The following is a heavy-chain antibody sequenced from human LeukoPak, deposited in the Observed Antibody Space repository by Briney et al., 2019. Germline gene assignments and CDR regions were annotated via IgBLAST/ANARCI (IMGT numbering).Heavy chain of an antibody. V-gene: IGHV1-2*06. D-gene: IGHD6-13*01. J-gene: IGHJ4*02. Sequence: ASVKVSCKASGYTFTGYYMHWVRQAPGQGLEWMGRISPNSGGTNYAQKFQGRVTMTRDTSISTAYMELSRLRSDDTAVYYCAAIAAAGDNFDYWGQGTLVTVSS. CDR3: AAIAAAGDNFDY. CDR1: GYTFTGYY. CDR2: ISPNSGGT.